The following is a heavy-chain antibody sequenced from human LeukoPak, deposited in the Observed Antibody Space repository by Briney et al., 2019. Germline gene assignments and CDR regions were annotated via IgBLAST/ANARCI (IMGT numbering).Heavy chain of an antibody. J-gene: IGHJ3*02. CDR1: GFTFDDYG. Sequence: GGSLRLSCEASGFTFDDYGMGWVRQAPGKGLEWVSGINWNGGSTDYADSVKGRFTISRDNAKNSLYLQMNSLRAGDTAVYYCAKDRVGSSGWNDVFDIWGQGTMVTVSS. CDR2: INWNGGST. V-gene: IGHV3-20*04. D-gene: IGHD6-19*01. CDR3: AKDRVGSSGWNDVFDI.